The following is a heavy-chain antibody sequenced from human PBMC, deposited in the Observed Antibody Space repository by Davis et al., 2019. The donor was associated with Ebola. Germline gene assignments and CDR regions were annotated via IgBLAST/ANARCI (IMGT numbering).Heavy chain of an antibody. Sequence: VSVKVSCKASGYTFTSYGLSWVRQAPGQGLEWMGWVSAYSGNADYAQKFQGRVTMTRDTSTNTAYMELRSLRSDDTAVYYCARGVYYYDSGSYLFDYWGQGTLVTVSS. CDR2: VSAYSGNA. V-gene: IGHV1-18*01. D-gene: IGHD3-10*01. CDR3: ARGVYYYDSGSYLFDY. J-gene: IGHJ4*02. CDR1: GYTFTSYG.